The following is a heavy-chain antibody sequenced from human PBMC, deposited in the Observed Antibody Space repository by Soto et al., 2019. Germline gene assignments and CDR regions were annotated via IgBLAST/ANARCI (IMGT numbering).Heavy chain of an antibody. CDR1: GFPFTSYG. Sequence: EVRLLESGGGLVQPGGSLRLSCAAPGFPFTSYGVSWVRQAPGKGLEWVSTINTNGNRHYADSVKGRFTISRDSSESMLYLDMNNLRAEDTALYYCARKLGVGHYPFRHWGQGTLVTVSS. V-gene: IGHV3-23*01. CDR3: ARKLGVGHYPFRH. D-gene: IGHD7-27*01. J-gene: IGHJ4*02. CDR2: INTNGNR.